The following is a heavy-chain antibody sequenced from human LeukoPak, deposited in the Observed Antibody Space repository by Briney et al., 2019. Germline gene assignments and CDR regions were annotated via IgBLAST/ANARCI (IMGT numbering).Heavy chain of an antibody. CDR2: ISYDGSNK. CDR3: AKDYDILTGFDY. CDR1: GFTFSSYG. D-gene: IGHD3-9*01. V-gene: IGHV3-30*18. Sequence: GGSLRLSCAASGFTFSSYGMHWVRQAPGKGLEWVAVISYDGSNKYYADSVKGRFTISRDNSKNTLYLQMNSLRVEDTAVYYCAKDYDILTGFDYWGQGTLVTVSS. J-gene: IGHJ4*02.